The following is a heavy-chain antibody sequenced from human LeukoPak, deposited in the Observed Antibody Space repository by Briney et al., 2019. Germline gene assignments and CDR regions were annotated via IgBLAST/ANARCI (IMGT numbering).Heavy chain of an antibody. CDR1: GFTFSSYE. V-gene: IGHV3-48*03. CDR2: ISSSGSTI. D-gene: IGHD3-22*01. CDR3: ARELQYYYDSSGYHDY. Sequence: GGSLRLACAASGFTFSSYEMNWVRQAPGKGLEWVSYISSSGSTIYYADSVKGRFTISRDNAKNSLYLQMNSLRAEDTAVYYCARELQYYYDSSGYHDYWGQGTLVTVSS. J-gene: IGHJ4*02.